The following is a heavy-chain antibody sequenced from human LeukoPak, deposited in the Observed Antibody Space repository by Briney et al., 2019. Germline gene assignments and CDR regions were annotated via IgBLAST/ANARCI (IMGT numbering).Heavy chain of an antibody. CDR2: ISYDGTNK. CDR3: ARAYDYGSKLCYFDF. D-gene: IGHD3-10*01. J-gene: IGHJ4*02. CDR1: GFNFNNYA. Sequence: GGSLRLSCAASGFNFNNYAMFWVRQAPGKGLDWVAGISYDGTNKYYADSVKGRFTISRDTSKSTLYLQMNSLRADDTAVYFCARAYDYGSKLCYFDFSGQGTLVTVSS. V-gene: IGHV3-30*04.